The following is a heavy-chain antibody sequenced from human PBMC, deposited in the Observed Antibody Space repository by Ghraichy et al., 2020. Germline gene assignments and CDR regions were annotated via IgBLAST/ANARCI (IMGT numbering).Heavy chain of an antibody. J-gene: IGHJ5*02. CDR1: GFTFSSYW. V-gene: IGHV3-74*01. CDR3: ARDSGVPRVDP. D-gene: IGHD2-8*01. Sequence: GGSLRLSCAASGFTFSSYWMHWVHQAPGKGLVWVSRINSDGSTTRYADSLKGRFTISRDNAKNTLYLQMNSLRAEDTAVYYCARDSGVPRVDPWGQGTLVTVSS. CDR2: INSDGSTT.